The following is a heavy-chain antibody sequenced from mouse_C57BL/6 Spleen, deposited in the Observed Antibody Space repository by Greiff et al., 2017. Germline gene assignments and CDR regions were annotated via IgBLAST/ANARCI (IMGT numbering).Heavy chain of an antibody. Sequence: VQLQQSGAELVRPGASVTLSCKASGYTFTDYEMHWVKQTPVHGLEWIGAIDPETGGTAYNEKFKGKAILTAYKSSSTAYMELRSLTSEDSAVYYCTRSYYGSRNYAIDYWGQGTSVTVSS. CDR2: IDPETGGT. V-gene: IGHV1-15*01. D-gene: IGHD1-1*01. CDR3: TRSYYGSRNYAIDY. J-gene: IGHJ4*01. CDR1: GYTFTDYE.